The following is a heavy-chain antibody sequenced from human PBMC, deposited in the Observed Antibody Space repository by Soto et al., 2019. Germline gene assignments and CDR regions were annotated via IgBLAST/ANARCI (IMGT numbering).Heavy chain of an antibody. V-gene: IGHV3-53*02. Sequence: EVQLVETGGGLIQPGGSLSLSCAASGFTVYNNYMNWVRQAPGKGLEWVSVTYSGGNTFYADSVRGRFTIARDSSKNTLYLQMNSLKDEDTAIYYCARAPMSPLWGEGTLVTVSS. CDR1: GFTVYNNY. J-gene: IGHJ4*02. CDR3: ARAPMSPL. CDR2: TYSGGNT. D-gene: IGHD3-22*01.